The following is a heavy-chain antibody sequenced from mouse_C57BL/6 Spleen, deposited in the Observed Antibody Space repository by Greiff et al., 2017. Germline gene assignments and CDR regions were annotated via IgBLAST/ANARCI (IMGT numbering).Heavy chain of an antibody. CDR3: VRDRHAHEGAWFAY. J-gene: IGHJ3*01. V-gene: IGHV10-3*01. CDR2: IRSKSSNYAT. CDR1: GFTFNTYA. Sequence: EVQLVESGGGLVQPKGSLKLSCAASGFTFNTYAMHWVRQAPGKGLEWVARIRSKSSNYATYYADSVKDRFTISRDDSQSMLYLQMNNLKTEDTAMYYCVRDRHAHEGAWFAYWGQGTLVTVSA.